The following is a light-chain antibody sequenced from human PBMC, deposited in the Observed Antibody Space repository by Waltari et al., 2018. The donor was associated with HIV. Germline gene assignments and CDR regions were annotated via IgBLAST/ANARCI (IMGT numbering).Light chain of an antibody. CDR3: TSYRYSSKSYV. CDR1: SNDAGGYNH. V-gene: IGLV2-14*03. J-gene: IGLJ1*01. Sequence: QSALTQPASVTGSPGQSITISCTGTSNDAGGYNHVAWYQQHPGKAPKLLIYDVTNRPSGVSSRFSGSKSGNTASLAISGLRAEDEADYYCTSYRYSSKSYVFGTGTTVTVL. CDR2: DVT.